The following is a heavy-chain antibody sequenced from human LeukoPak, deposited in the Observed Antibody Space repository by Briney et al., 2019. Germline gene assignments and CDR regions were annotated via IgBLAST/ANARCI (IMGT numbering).Heavy chain of an antibody. V-gene: IGHV4-34*01. J-gene: IGHJ2*01. CDR2: IIEKGNA. CDR3: ARGYYPPRWYFDL. Sequence: SESLSLTCALYGGSFSSYSWSWTWIRQTPEKGLEWIGEIIEKGNANYNPSLKSRVTIDLDTSKNQFSLKLTSMTAADTAMYYCARGYYPPRWYFDLWGRGTLVTVSS. D-gene: IGHD3-10*01. CDR1: GGSFSSYS.